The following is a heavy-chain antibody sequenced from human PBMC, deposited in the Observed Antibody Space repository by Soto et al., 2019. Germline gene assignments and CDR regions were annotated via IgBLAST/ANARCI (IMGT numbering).Heavy chain of an antibody. V-gene: IGHV3-23*01. CDR2: ISGSGGST. CDR1: GFTFSSYA. Sequence: GGSLRLSCAASGFTFSSYAMSWVRQAPGEGLEWVSAISGSGGSTYYADSVKGRFTISRDNSKNTLYLQMNSLRAEDTAVYYCAQAHDSSGYVSWGQGTLVTVSS. D-gene: IGHD3-22*01. J-gene: IGHJ4*02. CDR3: AQAHDSSGYVS.